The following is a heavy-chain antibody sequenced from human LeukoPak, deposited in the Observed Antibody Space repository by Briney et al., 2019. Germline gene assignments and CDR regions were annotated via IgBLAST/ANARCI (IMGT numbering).Heavy chain of an antibody. D-gene: IGHD1-1*01. CDR3: GRVSSSTWYSTYYYYFYMDV. CDR2: IYYSGST. CDR1: GGSISSSSYY. V-gene: IGHV4-39*03. Sequence: PSETLSLTCTVSGGSISSSSYYWGWIRQPPGKGLEWIGSIYYSGSTYYNPSLKSRVTISVDTSKNQFSLKLSSVTAADTAVYARGRVSSSTWYSTYYYYFYMDVWGKGTTVTVSS. J-gene: IGHJ6*03.